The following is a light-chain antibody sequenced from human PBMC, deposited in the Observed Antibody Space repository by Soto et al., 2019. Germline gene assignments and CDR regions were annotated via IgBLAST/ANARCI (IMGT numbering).Light chain of an antibody. CDR3: QQYNSYSVT. Sequence: DIQMTQSPSTLSASVGDRVTITCRASQSISSWLAWYQQKPGKAPKLLIHKASSLESGVPSRFSGSGSGTEFTLTISSLQPDHFATYYCQQYNSYSVTFGQGTKLEIK. CDR1: QSISSW. CDR2: KAS. V-gene: IGKV1-5*03. J-gene: IGKJ2*01.